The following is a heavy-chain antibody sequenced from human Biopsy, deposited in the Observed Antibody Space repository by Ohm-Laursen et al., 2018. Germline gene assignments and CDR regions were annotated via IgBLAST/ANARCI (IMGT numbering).Heavy chain of an antibody. CDR2: ISYTGYT. Sequence: SDTPSLTWTVSGGSFTGHYWSWIRQPPGKGLEWIGHISYTGYTSYNASLKSRVTISVDTSRNHFSLRLSSLTAADTAVYYCARGSNDFGGLYFPRWGQGTLLTVSS. CDR3: ARGSNDFGGLYFPR. CDR1: GGSFTGHY. D-gene: IGHD4-23*01. V-gene: IGHV4-59*11. J-gene: IGHJ4*02.